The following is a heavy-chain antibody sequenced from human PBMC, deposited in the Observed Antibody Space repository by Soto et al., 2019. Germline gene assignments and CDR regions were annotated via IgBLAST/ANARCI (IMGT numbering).Heavy chain of an antibody. Sequence: ASVKVSCKASGGTFSSYAMSWVRQAPGQGLEWMGGIIPIFGTTTYAHKFQGRVTITADESTSTVYMELSSLRGEDTAVYYCARGALTTLAYYYGMDVWGQGTTVTVSS. D-gene: IGHD4-4*01. J-gene: IGHJ6*02. CDR3: ARGALTTLAYYYGMDV. CDR1: GGTFSSYA. CDR2: IIPIFGTT. V-gene: IGHV1-69*13.